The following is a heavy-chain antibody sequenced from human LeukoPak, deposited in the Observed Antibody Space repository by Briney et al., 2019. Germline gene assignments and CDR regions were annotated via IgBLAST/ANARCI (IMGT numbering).Heavy chain of an antibody. CDR3: ACDFDY. CDR2: NSGSGGST. Sequence: GGSLRLFCAACGFTFNIQAMIWVRQAPGKGLEWVSANSGSGGSTYYADSVKGRFTISRDNSKNTLHLQMNSPRAEDTAVYFCACDFDYWGQGTLVTVSP. V-gene: IGHV3-23*01. J-gene: IGHJ4*02. CDR1: GFTFNIQA.